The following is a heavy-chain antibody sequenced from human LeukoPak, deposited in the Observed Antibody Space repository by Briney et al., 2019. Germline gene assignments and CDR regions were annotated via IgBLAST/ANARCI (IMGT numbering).Heavy chain of an antibody. CDR3: ARVGCSGGSCYFEYFQH. D-gene: IGHD2-15*01. J-gene: IGHJ1*01. Sequence: GGSLRLSCAASGFTFSSYGMSWVRQAPGKGLEWVSAISGSGGSTYYADSVKGRFTISRDNSKNTLYLQMNSLRAEDTAVYYCARVGCSGGSCYFEYFQHWGQGTLVTVSS. V-gene: IGHV3-23*01. CDR1: GFTFSSYG. CDR2: ISGSGGST.